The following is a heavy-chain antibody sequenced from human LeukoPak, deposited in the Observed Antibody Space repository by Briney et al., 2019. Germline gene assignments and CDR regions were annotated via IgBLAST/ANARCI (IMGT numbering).Heavy chain of an antibody. D-gene: IGHD3-22*01. J-gene: IGHJ4*02. CDR1: GFTVTNYA. Sequence: PGGSLRLSCAASGFTVTNYAMTWVRQAPGKGLEWVANINQDGSEKYSVDSVKGRFTISRDNAKSSLYLQMNSLRADDTAVYYCARDRALYDSRRGYYYTEDDYWGQGTLVTVSS. CDR2: INQDGSEK. CDR3: ARDRALYDSRRGYYYTEDDY. V-gene: IGHV3-7*01.